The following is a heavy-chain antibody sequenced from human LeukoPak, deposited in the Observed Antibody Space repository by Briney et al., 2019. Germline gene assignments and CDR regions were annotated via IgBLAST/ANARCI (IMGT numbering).Heavy chain of an antibody. Sequence: SETLSLTCAVYGGSFSGYYWSWIRQPPGKGLEWIGEINHSGSTNYNPSLKSRVTISVDTSKNQFSLKLSSVTAADTAVYYCARGGHCSGGSCYSSLWSYAFDIWGQGTMVTVSS. V-gene: IGHV4-34*01. D-gene: IGHD2-15*01. CDR1: GGSFSGYY. CDR2: INHSGST. J-gene: IGHJ3*02. CDR3: ARGGHCSGGSCYSSLWSYAFDI.